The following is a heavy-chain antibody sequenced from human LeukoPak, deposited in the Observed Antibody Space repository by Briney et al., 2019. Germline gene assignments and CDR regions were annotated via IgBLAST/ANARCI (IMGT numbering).Heavy chain of an antibody. CDR3: TTAVGTDFYDYGLDA. D-gene: IGHD6-13*01. V-gene: IGHV3-73*01. Sequence: GGSLRLSCAASGFTLSGYWMTWVRQASGKGLEWVGRIRSKANTYATAYAASVKGRFTISRDDSKNTAYLQLNSLKTEDTAVYYCTTAVGTDFYDYGLDAWGQGTTVTVSS. J-gene: IGHJ6*02. CDR2: IRSKANTYAT. CDR1: GFTLSGYW.